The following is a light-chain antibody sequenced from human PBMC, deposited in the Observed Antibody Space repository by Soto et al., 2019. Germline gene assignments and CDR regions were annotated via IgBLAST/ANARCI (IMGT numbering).Light chain of an antibody. CDR1: QDISNY. J-gene: IGKJ3*01. Sequence: DIQMTQSPSSLSASVGDRVTITCQASQDISNYLNWYQQKPGKAPKLLIYDASNLETGVPSRFSGSGSGTDFTFTISSLQPVDIATYYCQQYKAFGPGTKVDIK. CDR2: DAS. CDR3: QQYKA. V-gene: IGKV1-33*01.